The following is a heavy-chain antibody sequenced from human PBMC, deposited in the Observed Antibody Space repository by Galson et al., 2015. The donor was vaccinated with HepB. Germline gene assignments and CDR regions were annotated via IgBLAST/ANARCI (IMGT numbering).Heavy chain of an antibody. CDR2: IWYDGSNL. J-gene: IGHJ6*02. CDR3: ARDLSTTVVRGVMGDGMDV. D-gene: IGHD3-10*01. Sequence: SLRLSCAASGFSLSTYGMHWVRQAPGKGLEWVAIIWYDGSNLYYGDSVKGRFTISKDTATNTLYLQMNSLSAEETAIYYCARDLSTTVVRGVMGDGMDVGGQGTTVTVSS. V-gene: IGHV3-33*08. CDR1: GFSLSTYG.